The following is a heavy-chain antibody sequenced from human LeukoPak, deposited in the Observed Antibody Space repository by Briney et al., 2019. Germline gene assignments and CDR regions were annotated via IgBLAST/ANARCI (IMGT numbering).Heavy chain of an antibody. CDR2: INPKSGAT. CDR3: ARDANIAVTGTRIGADYYYGMDV. CDR1: GYTFTGYY. D-gene: IGHD6-19*01. J-gene: IGHJ6*02. Sequence: ASVKVSCKTFGYTFTGYYMHWVRQAPGQGLEWMGWINPKSGATDCAQKFQGRVTMTRDTSISTAYMELNRLRSDDTAVYYCARDANIAVTGTRIGADYYYGMDVWGQGTTVTVSS. V-gene: IGHV1-2*02.